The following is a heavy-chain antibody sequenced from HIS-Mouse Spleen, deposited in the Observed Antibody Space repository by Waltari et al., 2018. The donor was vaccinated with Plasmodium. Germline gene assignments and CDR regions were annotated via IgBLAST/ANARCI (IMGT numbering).Heavy chain of an antibody. Sequence: QVQLQESGPGLVKPSETLSLTCTVSGGSISSYYWSWIRQPAGKGLEWIGRIYTSGRTNHHPSLKSQVTKSVDTSKNRFSLKLGSVTAADTAVYYCARASGGYSDGRVFDYWGQGTLVTVSS. CDR3: ARASGGYSDGRVFDY. V-gene: IGHV4-4*07. CDR2: IYTSGRT. CDR1: GGSISSYY. J-gene: IGHJ4*02. D-gene: IGHD5-18*01.